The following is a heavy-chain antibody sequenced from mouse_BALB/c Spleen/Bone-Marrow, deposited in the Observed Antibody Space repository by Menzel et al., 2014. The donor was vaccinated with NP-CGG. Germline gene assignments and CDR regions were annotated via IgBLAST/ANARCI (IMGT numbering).Heavy chain of an antibody. CDR3: ARVLLLRIRVLDY. J-gene: IGHJ2*01. D-gene: IGHD1-1*01. Sequence: VQLQQPGAELVKPGASVKLSCTASGFNIKDTYMHWVKQRPEQGLERIGRIDPANGNTKYDPKFQGKATITADTSSNTAYLQLSSLTSEDTAVYYCARVLLLRIRVLDYWGQGTTLTVSS. CDR1: GFNIKDTY. CDR2: IDPANGNT. V-gene: IGHV14-3*02.